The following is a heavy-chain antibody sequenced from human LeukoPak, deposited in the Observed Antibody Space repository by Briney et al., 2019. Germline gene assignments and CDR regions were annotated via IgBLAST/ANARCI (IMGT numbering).Heavy chain of an antibody. CDR1: GGSISSGDYY. CDR2: IYYSGST. Sequence: SETLSLTCTVSGGSISSGDYYWSWIRQPPGKGLEWIGYIYYSGSTYYNPSLESRVTISVDTSKNQFSLKLSSVTAADTAVYYCARAERKITIFGPIYYYGMDVWGQGTTVTVSS. V-gene: IGHV4-30-4*01. J-gene: IGHJ6*02. CDR3: ARAERKITIFGPIYYYGMDV. D-gene: IGHD3-3*01.